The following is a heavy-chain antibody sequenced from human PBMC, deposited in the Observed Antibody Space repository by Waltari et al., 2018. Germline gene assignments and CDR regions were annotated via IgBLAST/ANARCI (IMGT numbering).Heavy chain of an antibody. CDR3: ARGGYNWNYGDY. J-gene: IGHJ4*02. CDR1: GFTFSSYS. Sequence: EVQLVESGGGLVKPGGSLRLSCAASGFTFSSYSMNWVRQAPGKGLEGVSSISSRSSYIYYADSVKGRFTIASDNAKNSRYLQMNSLRAEDTAVYYCARGGYNWNYGDYWGQGTLVTVSS. CDR2: ISSRSSYI. V-gene: IGHV3-21*01. D-gene: IGHD1-7*01.